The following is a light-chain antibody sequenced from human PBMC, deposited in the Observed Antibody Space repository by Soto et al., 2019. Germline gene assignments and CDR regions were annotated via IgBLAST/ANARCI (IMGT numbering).Light chain of an antibody. CDR1: SSNIGSNY. J-gene: IGLJ2*01. V-gene: IGLV1-51*01. Sequence: QSVLTQPPSVSAAPGQTVTISCSGSSSNIGSNYVSWYRQLSGTAPKVLIYDNYNRPSGIPDRFSASKSGTSATLAITGLQTGDEADYYCGTWDSGLSAGVFGGGTKLTVL. CDR2: DNY. CDR3: GTWDSGLSAGV.